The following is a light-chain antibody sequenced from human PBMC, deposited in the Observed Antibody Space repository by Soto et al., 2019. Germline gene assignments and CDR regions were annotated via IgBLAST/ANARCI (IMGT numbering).Light chain of an antibody. CDR3: CSYAGSSTYV. CDR2: EGS. J-gene: IGLJ1*01. CDR1: SSDVGSYTL. Sequence: QSVLTQPASVSGSPGQSITISCTGTSSDVGSYTLVSRYQQHPGKAPKLMIYEGSKRPSGVSNGFSGSKSGNTASLTISGLQAEDEADYYCCSYAGSSTYVFGTGTKLTVL. V-gene: IGLV2-23*01.